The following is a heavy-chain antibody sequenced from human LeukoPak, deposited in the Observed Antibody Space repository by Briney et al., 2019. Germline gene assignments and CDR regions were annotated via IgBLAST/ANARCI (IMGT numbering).Heavy chain of an antibody. D-gene: IGHD2-15*01. CDR3: ARGRVAYSAYYFDY. CDR1: GDSITNYF. Sequence: PSETLSLTXTVSGDSITNYFWSWIRQPPGKGLEWIGYIYYTGNTNYKPSLKSRVTISVDTSTNQFSLRLRSVTAADTAVYYCARGRVAYSAYYFDYWGPGTLVTVSS. CDR2: IYYTGNT. V-gene: IGHV4-59*01. J-gene: IGHJ4*02.